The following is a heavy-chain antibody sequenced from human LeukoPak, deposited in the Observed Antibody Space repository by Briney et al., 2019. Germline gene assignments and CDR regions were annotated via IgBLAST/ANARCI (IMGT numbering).Heavy chain of an antibody. CDR1: GFTFSVYA. D-gene: IGHD1-26*01. CDR2: ISGSGGTK. J-gene: IGHJ4*02. Sequence: GGSLRLSCAASGFTFSVYAMSWVRQAPGKGLEWVSAISGSGGTKYYADSVKGRFTISRDNAKNSLYLQMNSLRAEDTAVYYCARDVGSYYGPPDYWGQGTLVTVSS. V-gene: IGHV3-23*01. CDR3: ARDVGSYYGPPDY.